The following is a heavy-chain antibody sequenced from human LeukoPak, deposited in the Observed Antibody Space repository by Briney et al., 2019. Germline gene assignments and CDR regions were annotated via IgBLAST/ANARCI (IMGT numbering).Heavy chain of an antibody. J-gene: IGHJ6*03. CDR1: GGTFSSYA. V-gene: IGHV1-69*05. CDR2: IIPIFGTA. D-gene: IGHD4-11*01. Sequence: ASVKVSCKASGGTFSSYAISWVRQAPGQGLEWMGGIIPIFGTANYAQKFQGRVTMTRDMSTSTVYMELSSLRSEDTAVYYCARDGLSNSYYYYYMDVWGKGTTVTVSS. CDR3: ARDGLSNSYYYYYMDV.